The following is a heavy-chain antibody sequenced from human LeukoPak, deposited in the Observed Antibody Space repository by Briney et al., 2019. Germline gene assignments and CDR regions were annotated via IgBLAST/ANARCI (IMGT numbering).Heavy chain of an antibody. CDR2: ISSSGSII. CDR3: ARGGFRAAPFDY. CDR1: GFTSGSYK. V-gene: IGHV3-48*03. D-gene: IGHD3-16*01. Sequence: PGGSLRLSCAASGFTSGSYKMNWVRQAPGKGLEWVSYISSSGSIIYYADSVKGRFTISRDSAENSLYLQMNSLRAEDTAVYYCARGGFRAAPFDYWGQGTLVTVSS. J-gene: IGHJ4*02.